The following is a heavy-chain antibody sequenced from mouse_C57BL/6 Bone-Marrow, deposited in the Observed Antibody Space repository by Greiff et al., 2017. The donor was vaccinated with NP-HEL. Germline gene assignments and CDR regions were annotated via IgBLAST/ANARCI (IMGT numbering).Heavy chain of an antibody. D-gene: IGHD3-2*02. V-gene: IGHV1-55*01. CDR2: IYPGSGST. CDR1: GYTFTSYW. Sequence: QVQLQQSGAELVKPGASVKMSCKASGYTFTSYWITWVKQRPGQGLEWIGDIYPGSGSTNYNEKFKSKATLTVDTSSSTAYMQLSSLTSEDSAVYYCAQTAQATDYFDYWGQGTTLTVSS. J-gene: IGHJ2*01. CDR3: AQTAQATDYFDY.